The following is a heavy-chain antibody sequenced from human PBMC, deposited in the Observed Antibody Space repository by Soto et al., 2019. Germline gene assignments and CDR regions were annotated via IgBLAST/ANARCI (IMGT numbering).Heavy chain of an antibody. J-gene: IGHJ5*02. CDR3: ARDPEDTTPLDL. Sequence: EVQLVESGGGLVQPGGSLRLSCAASGFTFRNYWMHWVRQVPGKGLVWVSYIKTDGSDTTYADSVRGQFTISRDNAKNTLYLEMNSLRVEDTGVYYCARDPEDTTPLDLWGQGVLVTVSS. V-gene: IGHV3-74*03. CDR1: GFTFRNYW. CDR2: IKTDGSDT.